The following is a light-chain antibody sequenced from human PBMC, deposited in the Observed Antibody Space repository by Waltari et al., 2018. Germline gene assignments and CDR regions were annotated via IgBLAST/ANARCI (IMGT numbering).Light chain of an antibody. Sequence: EIVMTQSPATLSVSPGERATLSCRASQSVSSNLAWYQQKPGQTPRLLIYEASTRPTGIPARFSGSGSGTEFTLSISSLQSEDFAVYYCQQYNTWPPITFGQGTRLEMK. CDR2: EAS. CDR1: QSVSSN. V-gene: IGKV3-15*01. J-gene: IGKJ5*01. CDR3: QQYNTWPPIT.